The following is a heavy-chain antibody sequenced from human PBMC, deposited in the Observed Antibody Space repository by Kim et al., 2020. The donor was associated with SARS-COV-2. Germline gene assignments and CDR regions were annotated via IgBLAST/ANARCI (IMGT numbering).Heavy chain of an antibody. D-gene: IGHD3-22*01. Sequence: SVKVSCKSSGDTFSTYAFTWVRQAPGQGLEWMGGIIPILDTGVYAQKFQGRVTITADESTNMAYMEMTTLRSEDTAVYYCARDVGGYYDSSGLSATGAHWGQGTLITVSS. J-gene: IGHJ4*02. CDR3: ARDVGGYYDSSGLSATGAH. CDR1: GDTFSTYA. CDR2: IIPILDTG. V-gene: IGHV1-69*13.